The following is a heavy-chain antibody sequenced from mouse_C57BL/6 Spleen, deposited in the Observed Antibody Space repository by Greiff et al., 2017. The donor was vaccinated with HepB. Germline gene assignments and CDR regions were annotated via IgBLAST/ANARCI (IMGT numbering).Heavy chain of an antibody. CDR1: GYTFTSYW. D-gene: IGHD3-1*01. CDR3: ARGYGSSHYYAMDY. V-gene: IGHV1-53*01. CDR2: INPSNGGT. J-gene: IGHJ4*01. Sequence: QVQLQQPGTELVKPGASVKLSCKASGYTFTSYWMPWVQQRPGHGLEWIGNINPSNGGTNYNEKFKSKATLTVDKSSSTAYMQLSSLTSEDSAVYYCARGYGSSHYYAMDYWGQGTSVTVSS.